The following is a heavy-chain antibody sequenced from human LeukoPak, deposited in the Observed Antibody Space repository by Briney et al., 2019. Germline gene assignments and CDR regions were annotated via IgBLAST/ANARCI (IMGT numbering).Heavy chain of an antibody. Sequence: GGSLRLSCAASGFPFSSYGMHWVRQAPGKGLEWVAFIRYDGSNKYYADSVKGRFTISRDNSKNTLYLQMNSLRAEDTAVYYCAKPLETKYSSSWYYFDYWGQGTLVTVSS. J-gene: IGHJ4*02. V-gene: IGHV3-30*02. CDR2: IRYDGSNK. CDR3: AKPLETKYSSSWYYFDY. D-gene: IGHD6-13*01. CDR1: GFPFSSYG.